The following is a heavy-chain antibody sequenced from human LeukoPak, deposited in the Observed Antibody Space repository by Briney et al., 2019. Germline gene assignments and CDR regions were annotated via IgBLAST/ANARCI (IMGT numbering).Heavy chain of an antibody. CDR1: GGTFSSYA. V-gene: IGHV1-8*02. Sequence: ASVKVSCKASGGTFSSYAISWVRQATGQGLEWMGWMNPDSGYTGYAQKFQGRVTMTRNTSTSTAYMELSSLRSEDTAVYYCAREYYDILTGLGGFDPWGQGTLVTVSS. J-gene: IGHJ5*02. D-gene: IGHD3-9*01. CDR2: MNPDSGYT. CDR3: AREYYDILTGLGGFDP.